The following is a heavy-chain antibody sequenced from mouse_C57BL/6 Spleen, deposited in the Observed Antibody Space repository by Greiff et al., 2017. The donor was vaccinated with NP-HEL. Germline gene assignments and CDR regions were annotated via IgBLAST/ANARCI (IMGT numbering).Heavy chain of an antibody. J-gene: IGHJ4*01. Sequence: QVQLKESGAELVRPGASVKLSCKASGYTFTDYYINWVKQRPGQGLEWIARIYPGSGNTYYNEKFKGKATLTAEKSSSTAYMQLSSLTSEDSAVYFCARTLYYYGSIVYAMDYWGQGTSVTVSS. CDR3: ARTLYYYGSIVYAMDY. V-gene: IGHV1-76*01. CDR2: IYPGSGNT. D-gene: IGHD1-1*01. CDR1: GYTFTDYY.